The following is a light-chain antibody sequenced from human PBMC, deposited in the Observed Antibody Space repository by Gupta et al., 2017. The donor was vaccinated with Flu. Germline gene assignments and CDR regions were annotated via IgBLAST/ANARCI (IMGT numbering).Light chain of an antibody. CDR1: QSVSSY. CDR3: QQRSNWPLVT. Sequence: EIVLTQSPATLSSSPGERATLPCRASQSVSSYLAWYQQKPGQAPRLLIYDASNRDTGIPARFSGSGSGTDFTLTISSREPEDFAVYYCQQRSNWPLVTFGGGTKVEIK. J-gene: IGKJ4*01. CDR2: DAS. V-gene: IGKV3-11*01.